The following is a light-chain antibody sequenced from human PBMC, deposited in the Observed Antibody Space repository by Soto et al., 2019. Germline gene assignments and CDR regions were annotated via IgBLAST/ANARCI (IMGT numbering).Light chain of an antibody. CDR2: DIS. V-gene: IGKV3-15*01. Sequence: EVVMTQSPATLSVSPGERATLSCRASQTVSRNLAWYQQRPGQAPRLLIYDISNRATGVPARFSGSGSGTDFTLTITPLEPEDFAVYYCQHYGHPQWTFGQGTKVEVK. CDR3: QHYGHPQWT. J-gene: IGKJ1*01. CDR1: QTVSRN.